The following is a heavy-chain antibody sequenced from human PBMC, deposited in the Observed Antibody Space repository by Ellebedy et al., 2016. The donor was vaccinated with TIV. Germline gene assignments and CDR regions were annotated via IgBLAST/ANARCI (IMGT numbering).Heavy chain of an antibody. CDR1: GFTFSIYA. Sequence: PGGSLRLSCAASGFTFSIYAMSWVRQAPGKGLEWVSLFSGSGDSTYYADSVKGRFTISRDNSKNTLYVQMNSLRAEDTAVYYCARPGKPYAIDYWGQGILVTVSS. V-gene: IGHV3-23*01. J-gene: IGHJ4*02. CDR2: FSGSGDST. D-gene: IGHD2-8*01. CDR3: ARPGKPYAIDY.